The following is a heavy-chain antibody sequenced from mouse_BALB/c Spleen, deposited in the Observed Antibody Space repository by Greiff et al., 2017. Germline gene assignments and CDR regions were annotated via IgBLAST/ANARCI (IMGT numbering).Heavy chain of an antibody. CDR1: GYTFTDYA. V-gene: IGHV1S137*01. D-gene: IGHD2-3*01. CDR3: ARYDGYFPWFAY. J-gene: IGHJ3*01. Sequence: VKLQESGAELVRPGVSVKISCKGSGYTFTDYAMHWVKQSHAKSLEWIGVISTYYGDASYNQKFKGKATMTVDKSSSTAYMELARLTSEDSAIYYCARYDGYFPWFAYWGQGTLVTVSA. CDR2: ISTYYGDA.